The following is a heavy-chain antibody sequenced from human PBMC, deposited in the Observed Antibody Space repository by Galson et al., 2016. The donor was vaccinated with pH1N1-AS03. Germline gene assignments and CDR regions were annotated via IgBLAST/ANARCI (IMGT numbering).Heavy chain of an antibody. CDR3: ARDPRGPCTIATCPTTYYFGMDV. Sequence: SVKVSCKASGYTFTGFSVNWVRQAPGQGLEWMGWINPNDGVTNYAQKFQAWVTMTRDTSSSTAYMELYGLKSDDTAVYYCARDPRGPCTIATCPTTYYFGMDVWGQGTTVIISS. CDR2: INPNDGVT. CDR1: GYTFTGFS. J-gene: IGHJ6*02. V-gene: IGHV1-2*04. D-gene: IGHD2-2*01.